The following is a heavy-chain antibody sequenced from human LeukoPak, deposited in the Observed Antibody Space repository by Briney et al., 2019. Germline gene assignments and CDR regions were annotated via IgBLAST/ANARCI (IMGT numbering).Heavy chain of an antibody. D-gene: IGHD2-2*01. CDR1: GYTFTNYD. CDR3: ARRARDCSRTSCFNYYYYTDV. J-gene: IGHJ6*03. V-gene: IGHV1-8*03. Sequence: ASVKVSCKASGYTFTNYDINWVRQATGQGLEWMGWMNPNNGNTGYAQKFQGRVTITRDTSISTAYMELSSLRSEDTAVYYCARRARDCSRTSCFNYYYYTDVWGKGTTVTVSS. CDR2: MNPNNGNT.